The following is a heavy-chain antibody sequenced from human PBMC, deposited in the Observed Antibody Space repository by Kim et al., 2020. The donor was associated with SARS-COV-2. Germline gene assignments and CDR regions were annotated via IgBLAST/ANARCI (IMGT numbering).Heavy chain of an antibody. CDR3: AKDTTTGIGELLS. D-gene: IGHD3-10*01. Sequence: YADSVKCRFTISRDNAKNSLYLQMNSLRAEDTALYYCAKDTTTGIGELLSWGQGTLVTVSS. V-gene: IGHV3-9*01. J-gene: IGHJ4*02.